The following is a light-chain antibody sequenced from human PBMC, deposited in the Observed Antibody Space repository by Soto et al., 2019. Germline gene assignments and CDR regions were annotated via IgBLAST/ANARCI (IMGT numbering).Light chain of an antibody. Sequence: AIQLTQSPSSLSASVGDRVTITCRASQGISSALAWYQQKPGKAPKLLIYDASSLESGVPSRFSGSGSGTDFTLTISSLQPEDSENSYCQQFNSYPHTFGPGTKVDIK. CDR1: QGISSA. V-gene: IGKV1-13*02. J-gene: IGKJ3*01. CDR2: DAS. CDR3: QQFNSYPHT.